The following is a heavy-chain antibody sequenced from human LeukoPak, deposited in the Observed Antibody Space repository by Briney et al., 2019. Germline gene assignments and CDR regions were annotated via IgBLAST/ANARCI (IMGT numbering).Heavy chain of an antibody. J-gene: IGHJ4*02. Sequence: EPGRSLRLSCAASGFTFGSYGMHWVRQAPGKGLEWVAVISYDGSNKYYADSVKGRFTISRDNSKNTLYLQMNSLRAEDTAVYYCAKGPSSYYYDSSGYHTPDYWGQGTLVTVSS. CDR3: AKGPSSYYYDSSGYHTPDY. V-gene: IGHV3-30*18. CDR2: ISYDGSNK. D-gene: IGHD3-22*01. CDR1: GFTFGSYG.